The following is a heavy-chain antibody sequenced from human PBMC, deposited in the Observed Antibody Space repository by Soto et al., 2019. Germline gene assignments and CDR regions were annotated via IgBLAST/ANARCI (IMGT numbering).Heavy chain of an antibody. CDR3: ARSPNWNDPGGYMDV. V-gene: IGHV3-33*01. Sequence: GGSLRLSCAASGFTFSSYGMHWVRQAPGKGLEWVAVIWYDGSNKYYADSVKGRFTISRDNSKNTLYLQMNSLRAEDTAVYYCARSPNWNDPGGYMDVWGKGTTVTVSS. J-gene: IGHJ6*03. CDR1: GFTFSSYG. CDR2: IWYDGSNK. D-gene: IGHD1-1*01.